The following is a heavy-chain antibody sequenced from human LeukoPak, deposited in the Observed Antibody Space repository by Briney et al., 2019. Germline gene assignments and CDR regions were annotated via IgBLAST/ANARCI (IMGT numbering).Heavy chain of an antibody. D-gene: IGHD6-6*01. CDR3: ARDRGFEYSDTGSFDY. J-gene: IGHJ4*02. CDR1: GFTFSSYW. Sequence: PGGSLRLSCAAPGFTFSSYWMSWVRQAPGKGLEWVANIKQDGSEKYDVDSVKGRFTISRDNAKNSLYLQMNSLRAEDTAVYYCARDRGFEYSDTGSFDYWGQGTLVTVSS. CDR2: IKQDGSEK. V-gene: IGHV3-7*01.